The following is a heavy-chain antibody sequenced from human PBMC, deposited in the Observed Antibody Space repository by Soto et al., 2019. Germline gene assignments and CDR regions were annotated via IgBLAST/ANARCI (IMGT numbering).Heavy chain of an antibody. J-gene: IGHJ6*02. CDR2: ISAYNGNT. Sequence: ASVKVSYKASGYTFTSYGISWVRQAPGQGLEWMGWISAYNGNTNYAQKLQGRVTMTTEPSTSTAYMELRSLRSDDTAVYYCARDLPDYSHYYYGMDVWGQGTTVTVSS. D-gene: IGHD4-4*01. CDR1: GYTFTSYG. CDR3: ARDLPDYSHYYYGMDV. V-gene: IGHV1-18*01.